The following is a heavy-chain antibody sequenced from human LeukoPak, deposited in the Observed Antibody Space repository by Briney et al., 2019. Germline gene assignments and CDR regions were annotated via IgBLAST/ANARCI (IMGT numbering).Heavy chain of an antibody. CDR2: ISHSDSA. CDR1: GNSISSGYY. Sequence: SETLSLTYNVSGNSISSGYYWGWIRQPPGKGLEWIGSISHSDSAYYNPSLKSRVTISVDTSKNQFSLRLTSVTAADTAVYYCARGFDAHNAFDIWGQGTMVTVSS. J-gene: IGHJ3*02. V-gene: IGHV4-38-2*02. CDR3: ARGFDAHNAFDI. D-gene: IGHD3-9*01.